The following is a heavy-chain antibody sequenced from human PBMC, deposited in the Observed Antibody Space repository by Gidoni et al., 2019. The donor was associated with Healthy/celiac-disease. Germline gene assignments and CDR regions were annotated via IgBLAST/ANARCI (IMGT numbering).Heavy chain of an antibody. D-gene: IGHD4-17*01. CDR3: ARLSPGRRGGTTVPTRGTFDY. CDR1: GGSISSSSYY. CDR2: IYYSGST. Sequence: QLQLQESGPGLVKPSETLSLTCTVSGGSISSSSYYWGWIRQPPGKGLEWIGSIYYSGSTYYNPSLKSRVTISVDTSKNQFSLKLSSVTAADTAVYYCARLSPGRRGGTTVPTRGTFDYWGQGTLVTVSS. J-gene: IGHJ4*02. V-gene: IGHV4-39*01.